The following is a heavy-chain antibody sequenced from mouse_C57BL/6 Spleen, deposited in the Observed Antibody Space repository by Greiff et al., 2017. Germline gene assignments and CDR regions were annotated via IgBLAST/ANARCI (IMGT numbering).Heavy chain of an antibody. Sequence: VKLMESGAELARPGASVKLSCKASGYTFTSYGISWVKQRTGQGLEWIGEIYPRSGNTYYNEKFKGKATLTADKSSSTAYMELRSLTSEDSAVYFCARGHGRSPSWYFDVWGTGTTVTVSS. V-gene: IGHV1-81*01. CDR2: IYPRSGNT. D-gene: IGHD3-1*01. CDR3: ARGHGRSPSWYFDV. J-gene: IGHJ1*03. CDR1: GYTFTSYG.